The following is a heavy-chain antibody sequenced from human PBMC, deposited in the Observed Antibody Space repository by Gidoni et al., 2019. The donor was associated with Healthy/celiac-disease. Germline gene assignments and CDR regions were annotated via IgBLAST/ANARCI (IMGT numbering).Heavy chain of an antibody. CDR1: GGTFSSSA. CDR3: AREPKDIVVVPAAPEPQYYYYGMDV. CDR2: IIPIFGTA. Sequence: QVQLVQSGAEVTKPGSAVKVSCKASGGTFSSSAISWVRQAPGQGLEWMGGIIPIFGTANYAQKFQGRVTITADESTSTAYMELSSLRSEDTAVYYCAREPKDIVVVPAAPEPQYYYYGMDVWGQGTTVTVSS. J-gene: IGHJ6*02. V-gene: IGHV1-69*01. D-gene: IGHD2-2*01.